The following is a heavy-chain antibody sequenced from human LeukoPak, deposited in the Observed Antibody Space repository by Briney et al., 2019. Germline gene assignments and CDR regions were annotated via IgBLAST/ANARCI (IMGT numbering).Heavy chain of an antibody. CDR2: INPSGGST. CDR1: GYTFTSYY. J-gene: IGHJ5*02. CDR3: ARDLSLYYDSSGYRGYPFDP. D-gene: IGHD3-22*01. Sequence: ASVKVSCKASGYTFTSYYMHWVRQAPGQGLEWMGIINPSGGSTSYAQKFQGRVTMTRDTSTSTVYMELSSLRSEDTAVYYCARDLSLYYDSSGYRGYPFDPWGQGTLVAVSS. V-gene: IGHV1-46*01.